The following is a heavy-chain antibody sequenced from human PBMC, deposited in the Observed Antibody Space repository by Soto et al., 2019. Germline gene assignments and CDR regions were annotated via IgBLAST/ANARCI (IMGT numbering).Heavy chain of an antibody. D-gene: IGHD2-2*02. CDR1: GFTFSSYA. V-gene: IGHV3-23*01. CDR2: ISGRGGST. CDR3: AKALGYCSSNSCYTYRTLAC. Sequence: EGQLLESGGGLGQPGGSLRLACAASGFTFSSYAMSWIRQAPGKWLEWVSAISGRGGSTYYADAVKGRFTISRDNSKNPLYLQMNSLISEDTAVYYCAKALGYCSSNSCYTYRTLACGGKGTLVTVSS. J-gene: IGHJ4*02.